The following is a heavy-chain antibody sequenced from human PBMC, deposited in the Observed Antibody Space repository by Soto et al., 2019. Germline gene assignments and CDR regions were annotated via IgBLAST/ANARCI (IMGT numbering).Heavy chain of an antibody. J-gene: IGHJ6*02. CDR3: ASEMATDRRYYYYYGMDV. D-gene: IGHD5-12*01. CDR1: GGTFSSYT. CDR2: IIPILGIA. V-gene: IGHV1-69*02. Sequence: EASVKXSCKASGGTFSSYTISWVRQAPGQGLEWMGRIIPILGIANYAQKFQGRVTITADKSTSTAYMELSSLRSEDTAVYYCASEMATDRRYYYYYGMDVWGQGTTVTVSS.